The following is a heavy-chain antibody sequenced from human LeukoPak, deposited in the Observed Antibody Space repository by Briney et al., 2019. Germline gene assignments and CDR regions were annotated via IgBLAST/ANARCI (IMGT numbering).Heavy chain of an antibody. CDR3: ARPNYYGSGSYLNAFDI. Sequence: SETLSLTCTVSGYYISSGYYWGWIRQPPGKGLEWIGIIYHSGSTYFNPSLKSRVTISVDTSKNQFSLKLSSVTAADTAVYYCARPNYYGSGSYLNAFDIWGQGTMVTVSS. J-gene: IGHJ3*02. D-gene: IGHD3-10*01. CDR2: IYHSGST. CDR1: GYYISSGYY. V-gene: IGHV4-38-2*02.